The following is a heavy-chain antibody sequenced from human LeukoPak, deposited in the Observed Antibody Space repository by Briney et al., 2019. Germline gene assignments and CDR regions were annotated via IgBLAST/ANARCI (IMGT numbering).Heavy chain of an antibody. D-gene: IGHD3-3*01. CDR2: INSDGSSI. J-gene: IGHJ4*02. CDR1: GVTLSSYW. Sequence: GGSLRLSCAASGVTLSSYWMHWVRQAPGMGLVWVSRINSDGSSISYADSVKGRFTISRDNSKNTLYLQMNSLRAEDTAVYYCAKAYYDFWSGYFDYWGQGTLVTVSS. CDR3: AKAYYDFWSGYFDY. V-gene: IGHV3-74*01.